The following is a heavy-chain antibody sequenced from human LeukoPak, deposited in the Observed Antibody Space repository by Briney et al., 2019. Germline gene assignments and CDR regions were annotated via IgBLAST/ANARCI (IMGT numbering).Heavy chain of an antibody. Sequence: ASVKVSCKASGFTFTNYYFHWVRQAPGQGLEWMAIINPTGGDTNYAHKFQGRVTTTRDMSTTTVYMELSSLRSEDTAVYYCARGVCKGGSCYCFDYWGQGTLVTVSS. J-gene: IGHJ4*02. CDR1: GFTFTNYY. CDR2: INPTGGDT. V-gene: IGHV1-46*01. D-gene: IGHD2-15*01. CDR3: ARGVCKGGSCYCFDY.